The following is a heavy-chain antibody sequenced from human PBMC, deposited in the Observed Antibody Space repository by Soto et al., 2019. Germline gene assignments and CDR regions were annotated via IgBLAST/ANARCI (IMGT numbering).Heavy chain of an antibody. CDR3: ARGIYSTSSFFDS. V-gene: IGHV4-30-4*01. D-gene: IGHD6-6*01. CDR2: IYYSWNT. CDR1: GDSISTADYY. Sequence: NPSETLSVTCTVSGDSISTADYYWNWIRQPPGKGLEWIGYIYYSWNTYYIPSLKSRVTISVDTSKNQISLKLNSVTAADTAVYYCARGIYSTSSFFDSWGQGTLVTVSS. J-gene: IGHJ4*02.